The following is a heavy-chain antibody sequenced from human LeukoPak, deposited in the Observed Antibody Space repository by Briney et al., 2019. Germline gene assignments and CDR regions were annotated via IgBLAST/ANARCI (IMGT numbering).Heavy chain of an antibody. CDR3: ARELYFDRAFDI. Sequence: PSETLSLTCTVSGGSISSSSYYWGWIRQPPGKGLEWIGSIYYSGSTYYNPSLKSRVTISLDTSRNQFSLKLNSVTAADTAVYYCARELYFDRAFDIWGQGTMVTVSS. V-gene: IGHV4-39*07. CDR1: GGSISSSSYY. D-gene: IGHD3-22*01. CDR2: IYYSGST. J-gene: IGHJ3*02.